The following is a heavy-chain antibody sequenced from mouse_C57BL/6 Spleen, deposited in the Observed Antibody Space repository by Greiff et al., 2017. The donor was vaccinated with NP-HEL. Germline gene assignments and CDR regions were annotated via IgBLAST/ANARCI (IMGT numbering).Heavy chain of an antibody. CDR3: ASERLRLGFDY. J-gene: IGHJ2*01. Sequence: VQLQQSGPELVKPGASVKISCKASGYSFTSYYIHWVKQRPGQGLEWIGWIYPGSGTTKYNEKFKGKATLTADTSSSTAYMQLSSLTSEDSSVYYCASERLRLGFDYWGQGTTLTVSS. CDR2: IYPGSGTT. V-gene: IGHV1-66*01. CDR1: GYSFTSYY. D-gene: IGHD1-1*01.